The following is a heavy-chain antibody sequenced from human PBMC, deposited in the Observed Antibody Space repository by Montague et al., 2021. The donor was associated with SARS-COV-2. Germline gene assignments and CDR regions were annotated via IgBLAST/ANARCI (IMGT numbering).Heavy chain of an antibody. J-gene: IGHJ3*01. Sequence: SETLSLTCAVYGGSFSVYYWSWLRQSQRSGLEWIAVINHSGTANXNPSLKSRVRISVDTSKNQFTLKLTSVTAADTAMYYCAKEREVVRAARTLVAFDLWGQGTMVTVSS. CDR1: GGSFSVYY. CDR2: INHSGTA. CDR3: AKEREVVRAARTLVAFDL. V-gene: IGHV4-34*01. D-gene: IGHD2-2*01.